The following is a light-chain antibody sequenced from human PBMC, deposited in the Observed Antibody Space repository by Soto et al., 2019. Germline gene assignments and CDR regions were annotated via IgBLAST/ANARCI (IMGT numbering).Light chain of an antibody. CDR1: SSDVGGYSY. J-gene: IGLJ1*01. V-gene: IGLV2-11*01. CDR2: DVT. Sequence: QSALTQPRSVSGSPGQSVTISCTGTSSDVGGYSYVSWYQQHPGKAPKLMIYDVTTRPSGIPDRFSGSKSGNTASLTISGLQAEDETDYDCFSYAGSDTFVFGTGIKVTGL. CDR3: FSYAGSDTFV.